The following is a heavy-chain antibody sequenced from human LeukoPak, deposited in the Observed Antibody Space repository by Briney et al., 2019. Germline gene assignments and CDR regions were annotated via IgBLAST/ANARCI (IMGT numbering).Heavy chain of an antibody. CDR1: GYTFTSYD. J-gene: IGHJ3*02. CDR2: MNPNSGNT. CDR3: ARASEDYYDSSGYLDPEAFDI. Sequence: ASVKVSCKASGYTFTSYDINWVRQATGQGLEWMGWMNPNSGNTGYAQKFQGRVTITRNTSISTAYMELSSLRSEDTAVYYCARASEDYYDSSGYLDPEAFDIWGQGTMVTVSS. D-gene: IGHD3-22*01. V-gene: IGHV1-8*03.